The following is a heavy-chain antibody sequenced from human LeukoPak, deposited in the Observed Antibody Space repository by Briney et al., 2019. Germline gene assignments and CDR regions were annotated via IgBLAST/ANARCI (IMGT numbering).Heavy chain of an antibody. V-gene: IGHV3-7*01. CDR3: VRDWGGIEGAGDY. CDR1: GFTFSRYQ. Sequence: GGSLRLSCPASGFTFSRYQMTWGRQAPGEGLEGVAKVEQDGEKKYYVDTVEGGFTLSRDNAKNSLYLEMSGLRVEDTAVYFCVRDWGGIEGAGDYWGQGTLVTVSS. CDR2: VEQDGEKK. D-gene: IGHD6-13*01. J-gene: IGHJ4*02.